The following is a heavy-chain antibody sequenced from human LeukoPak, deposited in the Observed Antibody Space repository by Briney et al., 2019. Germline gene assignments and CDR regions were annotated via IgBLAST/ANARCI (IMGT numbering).Heavy chain of an antibody. Sequence: GASGKVSCKASGYTFTNYDINWVRQAAGQGLEWMGWMNANSGNTGYAQKFQGRVTMTRNTSISTAYMELSSLTSEDTAVYYCASQRAYNWNSKPFDPWGQGTLVTVSS. CDR2: MNANSGNT. V-gene: IGHV1-8*01. D-gene: IGHD1-7*01. CDR1: GYTFTNYD. CDR3: ASQRAYNWNSKPFDP. J-gene: IGHJ5*02.